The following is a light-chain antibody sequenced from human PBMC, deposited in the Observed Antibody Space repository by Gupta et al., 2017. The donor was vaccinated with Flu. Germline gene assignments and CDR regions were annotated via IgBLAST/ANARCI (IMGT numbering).Light chain of an antibody. J-gene: IGKJ4*01. CDR1: QSISSY. CDR3: QQRYSTPIT. CDR2: SAS. Sequence: PSSLSASVGDRVTITCRASQSISSYLNWYQQKPGKAPKLLVYSASSLQSGVPSRFSGSGSATDFTLTISRLQPEDFATYYCQQRYSTPITFGGGTEVEIK. V-gene: IGKV1-39*01.